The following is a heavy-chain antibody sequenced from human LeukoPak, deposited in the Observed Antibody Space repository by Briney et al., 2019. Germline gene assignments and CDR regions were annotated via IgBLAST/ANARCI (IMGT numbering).Heavy chain of an antibody. D-gene: IGHD6-19*01. J-gene: IGHJ6*02. CDR1: GGSFSGYY. V-gene: IGHV4-34*01. CDR3: ARGSSGWYHGVVVSYYYGMGV. Sequence: PSETLSLTCAVYGGSFSGYYWSWIRQPPGKGLEWIGEINHSGSTNYNPSLKSRVTISVDTSKNQFSLKLSSVTAADTAVYYCARGSSGWYHGVVVSYYYGMGVWGQGTTVTVSS. CDR2: INHSGST.